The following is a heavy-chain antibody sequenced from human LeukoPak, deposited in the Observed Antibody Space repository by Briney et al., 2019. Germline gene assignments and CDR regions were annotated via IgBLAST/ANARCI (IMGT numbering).Heavy chain of an antibody. D-gene: IGHD6-13*01. J-gene: IGHJ4*02. CDR1: GGSISSYY. CDR2: IYYSGST. CDR3: ASPGIVAAGTDRGFDY. Sequence: PSETLSLTCTVSGGSISSYYWSWIRQPPGKGLEWIGYIYYSGSTNYNPSLKSRVTISVDTSKNQFSLRLTSVTAADTAVYYCASPGIVAAGTDRGFDYWGQGTLVTVSS. V-gene: IGHV4-59*01.